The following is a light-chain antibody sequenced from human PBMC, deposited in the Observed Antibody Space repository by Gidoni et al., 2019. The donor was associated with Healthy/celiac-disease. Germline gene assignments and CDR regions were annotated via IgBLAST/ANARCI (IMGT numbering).Light chain of an antibody. V-gene: IGLV2-8*01. CDR3: SSYAGSNNVV. J-gene: IGLJ2*01. CDR2: EVS. CDR1: SSDVGGYTY. Sequence: QADLTKPPSASGSHGQSVTISCTGTSSDVGGYTYVSWYQPHPGKAPKLMIYEVSKRPSGVPDRFSGSKSGTTASLTVSGLQAEDEADYYCSSYAGSNNVVFGGGTKLTVL.